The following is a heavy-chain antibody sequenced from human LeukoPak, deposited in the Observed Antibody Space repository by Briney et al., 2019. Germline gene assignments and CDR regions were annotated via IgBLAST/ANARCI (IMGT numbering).Heavy chain of an antibody. D-gene: IGHD2-15*01. V-gene: IGHV4-4*09. CDR3: ASPRGGYRYTFDY. CDR1: AASISNYY. CDR2: ISTSGST. J-gene: IGHJ4*02. Sequence: EPSETLSLTCAVSAASISNYYWSWIRQAPGKGLEWIGYISTSGSTNYNPSLKSRVSISLDTSKNRFSLNLNFVTAADTAVYYCASPRGGYRYTFDYWGQGALVTVSS.